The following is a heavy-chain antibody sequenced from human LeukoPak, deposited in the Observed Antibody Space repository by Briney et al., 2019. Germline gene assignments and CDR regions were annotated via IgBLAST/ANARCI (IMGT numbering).Heavy chain of an antibody. CDR1: GFSVSTNY. J-gene: IGHJ4*02. V-gene: IGHV3-53*01. D-gene: IGHD1-26*01. Sequence: GDSLRLSCAASGFSVSTNYMSWVRQAPGKGLERVSVLYSDGSTYYAASVKGRFTISRDNSKNTLYLQMNSLRAEDTAVYYCAREENHVVITSYYHDHWGLGTLVTVSS. CDR2: LYSDGST. CDR3: AREENHVVITSYYHDH.